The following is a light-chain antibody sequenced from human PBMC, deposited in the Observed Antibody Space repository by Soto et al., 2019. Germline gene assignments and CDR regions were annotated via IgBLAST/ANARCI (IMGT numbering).Light chain of an antibody. CDR2: DVN. J-gene: IGLJ1*01. V-gene: IGLV2-14*03. Sequence: QSVLTQPASVSGSPGQSITISCAGTSRVVGAYNYVSWYQHHPGKAPKLMIYDVNNRPSGDSNRFSGSKSGNTASLTISGLQAEDEADYYCSSWTSGATYVFGSGTKVTVL. CDR3: SSWTSGATYV. CDR1: SRVVGAYNY.